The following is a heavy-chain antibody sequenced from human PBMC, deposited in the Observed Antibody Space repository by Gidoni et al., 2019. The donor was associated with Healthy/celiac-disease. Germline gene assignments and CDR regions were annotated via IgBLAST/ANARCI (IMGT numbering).Heavy chain of an antibody. CDR2: ISSNGGST. Sequence: AASGFTFSSYAMHWVRQAPGKGLEYVSAISSNGGSTYYANSVKGRFTISRDNSKNTLYLQMGSLRGEDMAVYYCAGSNGYCSSTSCHADPYFDYWGQGTLVTVSS. CDR1: GFTFSSYA. CDR3: AGSNGYCSSTSCHADPYFDY. V-gene: IGHV3-64*01. D-gene: IGHD2-2*01. J-gene: IGHJ4*02.